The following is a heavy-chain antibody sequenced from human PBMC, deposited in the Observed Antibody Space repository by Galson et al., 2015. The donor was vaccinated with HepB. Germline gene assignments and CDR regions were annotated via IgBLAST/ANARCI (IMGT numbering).Heavy chain of an antibody. J-gene: IGHJ5*02. CDR1: GFTFSDYY. V-gene: IGHV3-11*01. D-gene: IGHD6-25*01. CDR2: ISLSSTTI. Sequence: SLRLSCAASGFTFSDYYMSWIRQAPGKGLEWVSYISLSSTTIYYADSVKGRFTTYRDNAKNSLYLQMNGLRVEDTAVYYCARAALGWIDPWGQGTLVTVSS. CDR3: ARAALGWIDP.